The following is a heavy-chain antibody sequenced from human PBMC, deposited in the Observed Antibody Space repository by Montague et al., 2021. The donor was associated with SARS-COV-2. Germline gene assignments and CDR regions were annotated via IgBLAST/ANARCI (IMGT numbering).Heavy chain of an antibody. CDR1: GASISSRNYY. CDR3: ATLPSSITIFGVVQGYYFDD. Sequence: SETLSLTCTVSGASISSRNYYWSWIPQPPGKELVWNGFKCYSGSTYYNPTLKSRITIYGDTSKNQFSLKLSTAAAAATAVYSCATLPSSITIFGVVQGYYFDDWGQGTLVTVSS. CDR2: KCYSGST. D-gene: IGHD3-3*01. V-gene: IGHV4-39*01. J-gene: IGHJ4*02.